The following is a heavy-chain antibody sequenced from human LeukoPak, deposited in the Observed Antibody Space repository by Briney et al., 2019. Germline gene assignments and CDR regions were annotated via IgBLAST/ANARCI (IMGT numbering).Heavy chain of an antibody. Sequence: PGGSLRVSCAAPGFTFSSYTMHWVRQAPGKGLEWVAVISYDGSNKNYADSVKGRFTISRDNSKNTLYLQMNSLRVEDTAVYYCARGPLYDLDDAFDIWGQGTMVTVSS. V-gene: IGHV3-30-3*01. D-gene: IGHD3/OR15-3a*01. J-gene: IGHJ3*02. CDR2: ISYDGSNK. CDR1: GFTFSSYT. CDR3: ARGPLYDLDDAFDI.